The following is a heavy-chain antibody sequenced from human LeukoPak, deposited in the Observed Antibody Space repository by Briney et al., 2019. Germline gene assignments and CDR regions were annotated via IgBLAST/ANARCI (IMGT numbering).Heavy chain of an antibody. CDR3: AGPHQASSFDI. CDR1: GFTFSNYW. V-gene: IGHV3-7*01. D-gene: IGHD2-2*01. CDR2: IKPDGSEK. Sequence: GGSLRLSCAASGFTFSNYWMTWVRQAPGKGLEWVANIKPDGSEKNYVDSVKGRFTISRDNAKNSLYLQMSSLRAEDTAVYYCAGPHQASSFDIWGQGTMVTVSS. J-gene: IGHJ3*02.